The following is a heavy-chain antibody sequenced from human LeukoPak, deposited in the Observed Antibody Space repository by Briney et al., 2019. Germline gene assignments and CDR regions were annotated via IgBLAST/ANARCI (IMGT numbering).Heavy chain of an antibody. CDR3: ASGEVVTAILGY. D-gene: IGHD2-21*02. V-gene: IGHV3-53*01. Sequence: VRQAPGKGLEWVSVIYSGGSTYYADSVKGRFTISRDNSKNTLYLQMNSLRAEDTAVYYCASGEVVTAILGYWGQGTLVTVSS. CDR2: IYSGGST. J-gene: IGHJ4*02.